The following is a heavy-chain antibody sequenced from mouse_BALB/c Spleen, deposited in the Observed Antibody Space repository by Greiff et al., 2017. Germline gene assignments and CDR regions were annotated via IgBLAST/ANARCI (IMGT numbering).Heavy chain of an antibody. CDR2: IDTSDSYT. Sequence: QVQLKQPGAELVMPGASVKMSCKASGYTFTDYWMHWVKQRPGQGLEWIGAIDTSDSYTSYNQKFKGKATLTVDESSSTAYMQLSSLTSEDSAVYYCARSPFPVGYYDYWGQGTTLTVSS. J-gene: IGHJ2*01. CDR1: GYTFTDYW. V-gene: IGHV1-69*01. CDR3: ARSPFPVGYYDY. D-gene: IGHD2-3*01.